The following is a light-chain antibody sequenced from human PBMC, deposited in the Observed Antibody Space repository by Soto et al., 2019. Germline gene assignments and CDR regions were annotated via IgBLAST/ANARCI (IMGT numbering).Light chain of an antibody. CDR2: EVS. CDR3: SSFTSSRTHV. Sequence: QSALTQPASVSGSPGRSITISCTGTSSDVGSYNYVSWYQQHPGRVHKLMIFEVSNRPSGVSNRFSGSKSGNTASLTISRLQPEDEADDYCSSFTSSRTHVFGSGTKLTVL. CDR1: SSDVGSYNY. J-gene: IGLJ1*01. V-gene: IGLV2-14*03.